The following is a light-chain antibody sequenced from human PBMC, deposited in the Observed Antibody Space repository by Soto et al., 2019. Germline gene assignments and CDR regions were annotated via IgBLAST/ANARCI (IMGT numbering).Light chain of an antibody. Sequence: QSVLTQPPSVSGTPGQRVTVSCSGSRSNIGTNTVNWFQQLPETAPKLLIYNNGQRPSGVPDRFSGYKSGTSATLAISGLQSEDEADYYCAAWDDSLSGHVVLGGGTKLTAL. CDR1: RSNIGTNT. CDR3: AAWDDSLSGHVV. CDR2: NNG. J-gene: IGLJ2*01. V-gene: IGLV1-44*01.